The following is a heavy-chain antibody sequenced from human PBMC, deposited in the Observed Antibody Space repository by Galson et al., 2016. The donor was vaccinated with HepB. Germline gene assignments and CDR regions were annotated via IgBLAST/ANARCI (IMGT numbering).Heavy chain of an antibody. CDR1: GFTFSDYW. Sequence: SLRLSCAASGFTFSDYWMNWVRQAPGKGLQWVANIKQDGGEKYCVDSVKGRFTISRDNAKNSLYLQMNSLRADDTAVYYCARGYPFSFYYGISFDYWGQGSLVTVSS. D-gene: IGHD3-22*01. J-gene: IGHJ4*02. CDR2: IKQDGGEK. V-gene: IGHV3-7*03. CDR3: ARGYPFSFYYGISFDY.